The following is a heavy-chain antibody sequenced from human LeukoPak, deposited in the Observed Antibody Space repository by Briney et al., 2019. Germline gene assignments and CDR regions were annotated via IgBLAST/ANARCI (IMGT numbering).Heavy chain of an antibody. CDR1: GGSFSSGSYS. Sequence: PSETLSLTCTVSGGSFSSGSYSWNWVRQPAGKGLEWIGRIYTSGSTNYNLSLKSRVTISVDTSKKQVSLKLNSVTAADTAVYFCARTRHGYYYYMDVWGKGTTVTVSS. CDR3: ARTRHGYYYYMDV. CDR2: IYTSGST. V-gene: IGHV4-61*02. J-gene: IGHJ6*03.